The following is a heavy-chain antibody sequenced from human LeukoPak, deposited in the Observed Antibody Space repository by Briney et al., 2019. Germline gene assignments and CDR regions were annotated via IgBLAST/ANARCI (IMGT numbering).Heavy chain of an antibody. CDR2: ISSSSYI. V-gene: IGHV3-21*01. CDR3: ARDGVDSSGYPPGGDAFDI. Sequence: GGSLRLSCAASGFTFSSYSMNWVRQAPGKGLEWVSSISSSSYIYYADSVKGRFTISRDNAKNSLYLQMNSLRAEDTAVYYCARDGVDSSGYPPGGDAFDIWGQGTMVTVSS. J-gene: IGHJ3*02. D-gene: IGHD3-22*01. CDR1: GFTFSSYS.